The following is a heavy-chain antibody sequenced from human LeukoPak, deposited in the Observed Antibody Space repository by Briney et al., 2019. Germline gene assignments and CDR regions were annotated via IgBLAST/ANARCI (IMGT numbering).Heavy chain of an antibody. CDR1: GGSIRSASYY. Sequence: ASETLSLTCTVSGGSIRSASYYWDWIRQPPGKGLEWIGSIYYSGGTYYNPSPKSRVTISVDTSKNQFSLDLSSVTAADTAVCYCARHTGYCYGYFDYGGQGTLITVSS. V-gene: IGHV4-39*01. CDR3: ARHTGYCYGYFDY. CDR2: IYYSGGT. D-gene: IGHD5-18*01. J-gene: IGHJ4*02.